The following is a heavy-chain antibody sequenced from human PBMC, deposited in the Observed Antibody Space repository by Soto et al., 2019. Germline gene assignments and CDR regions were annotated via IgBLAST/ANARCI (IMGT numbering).Heavy chain of an antibody. CDR2: IYYSGST. CDR1: GGSISSGSYY. D-gene: IGHD4-4*01. J-gene: IGHJ4*02. Sequence: SETLSLTCTVSGGSISSGSYYWSWIRQHPGKGLESIGYIYYSGSTYYNPSLKSRVTISVDTSKNQLSLKLSSVTAADTAVYFCASVEVNSAFDYWGQGTLVTVSS. V-gene: IGHV4-31*03. CDR3: ASVEVNSAFDY.